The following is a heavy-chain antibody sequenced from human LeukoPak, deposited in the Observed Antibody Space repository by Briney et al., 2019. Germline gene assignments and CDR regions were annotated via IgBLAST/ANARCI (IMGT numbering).Heavy chain of an antibody. V-gene: IGHV1-18*01. CDR2: ISTYNGNT. CDR1: GYTFNSYD. D-gene: IGHD3-3*01. CDR3: ARVLRYDFWSAYYFDY. J-gene: IGHJ4*02. Sequence: EASVKVSCKASGYTFNSYDISWVRQAPGQGLEWMAWISTYNGNTNYAQKVQGRAAMTTDTSTSTAYMELRSLRSDDTAVYCCARVLRYDFWSAYYFDYWGQGTLVTVSS.